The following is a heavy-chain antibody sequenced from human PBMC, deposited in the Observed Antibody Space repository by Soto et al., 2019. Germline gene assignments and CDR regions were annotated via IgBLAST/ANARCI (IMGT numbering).Heavy chain of an antibody. V-gene: IGHV3-23*01. CDR2: ISGSSRSI. CDR1: GFTFRSYA. Sequence: LLESGGRLVQSGGSLRLSCLASGFTFRSYAMSWVRQTPGKGLEWVASISGSSRSIYYAESVKGRFTISRDNSENTLYLQMSSLRGEDTASYYCASSDYGDLINWFDPWGQGTLVTVSS. CDR3: ASSDYGDLINWFDP. J-gene: IGHJ5*02. D-gene: IGHD4-17*01.